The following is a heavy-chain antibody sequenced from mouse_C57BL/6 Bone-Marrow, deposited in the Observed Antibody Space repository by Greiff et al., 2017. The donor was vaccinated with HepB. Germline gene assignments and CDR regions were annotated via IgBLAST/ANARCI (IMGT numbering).Heavy chain of an antibody. V-gene: IGHV1-76*01. CDR2: IYPGSGNT. Sequence: VQLQQSGAELVRPGASVKLSCKASGYTFTDYYINWVKQRPGQGLEWIARIYPGSGNTYYNEKFKGKATLTAEKSSSTAYMQLSSLTSEDSAVYCCALQAMVTGYFDVWGTGTTVTVSS. CDR3: ALQAMVTGYFDV. D-gene: IGHD2-2*01. CDR1: GYTFTDYY. J-gene: IGHJ1*03.